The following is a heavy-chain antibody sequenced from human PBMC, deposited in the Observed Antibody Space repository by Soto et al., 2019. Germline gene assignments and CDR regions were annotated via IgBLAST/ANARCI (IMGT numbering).Heavy chain of an antibody. CDR1: GFTFDDYA. D-gene: IGHD6-6*01. CDR2: ISWNSGSI. V-gene: IGHV3-9*01. J-gene: IGHJ6*02. Sequence: QSGGSLRLSCAASGFTFDDYAMHWVRQAPGKGLEWVSGISWNSGSIGYADSVKGRFTISRDNAKNSLYLQMNSLRAEDTALYYCAKDIAARPVYGMDVWGQGTTVTVSS. CDR3: AKDIAARPVYGMDV.